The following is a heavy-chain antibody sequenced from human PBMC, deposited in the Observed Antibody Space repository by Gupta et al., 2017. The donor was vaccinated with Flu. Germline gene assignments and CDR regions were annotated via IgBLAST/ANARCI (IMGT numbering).Heavy chain of an antibody. V-gene: IGHV4-61*02. Sequence: QVQLQESGPGLVQPSQTLSLTCTVSGGSINSGSYFWNWIRQPAGKGPEWIGRIYASGSTSYNPSLKSRVTMSLDTSRNQFSLKLSSVTAADTAMYYCARLHYGDYPPIYFDNWGQGTLVTVSS. J-gene: IGHJ4*02. D-gene: IGHD4-17*01. CDR1: GGSINSGSYF. CDR2: IYASGST. CDR3: ARLHYGDYPPIYFDN.